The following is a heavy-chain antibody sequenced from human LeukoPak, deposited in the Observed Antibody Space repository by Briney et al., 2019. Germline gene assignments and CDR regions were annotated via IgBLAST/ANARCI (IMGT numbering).Heavy chain of an antibody. D-gene: IGHD6-13*01. CDR2: IWYDGSNK. CDR1: GFTFSSYG. CDR3: ARAGYSSSWLDAFDI. J-gene: IGHJ3*02. V-gene: IGHV3-33*01. Sequence: SGGSLRLSCAASGFTFSSYGMHWVRQAPGRGLEWVAVIWYDGSNKYYADSVKGRFTISRDNSKNTLYLQMNSLRAEDTAVYYCARAGYSSSWLDAFDIWGQGTMVTVSS.